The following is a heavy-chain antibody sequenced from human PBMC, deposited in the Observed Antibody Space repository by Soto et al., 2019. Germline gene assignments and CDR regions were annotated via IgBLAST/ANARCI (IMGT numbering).Heavy chain of an antibody. CDR2: ISAYNGNT. V-gene: IGHV1-18*01. Sequence: ASVKVSCKASGYTFTSYGISWVRQAPGQGLEWMGWISAYNGNTNHAQKLQGRVTMTTDTSTSTAYMELRSLRSDDTAVYYCAREGCSGGSCYLRDAFDIWGQGTMVTVSS. CDR1: GYTFTSYG. CDR3: AREGCSGGSCYLRDAFDI. D-gene: IGHD2-15*01. J-gene: IGHJ3*02.